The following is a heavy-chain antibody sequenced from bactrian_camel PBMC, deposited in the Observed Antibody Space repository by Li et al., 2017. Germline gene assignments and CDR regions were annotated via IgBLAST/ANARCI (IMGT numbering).Heavy chain of an antibody. J-gene: IGHJ4*01. CDR1: GSIYDTMC. Sequence: VQLVESGGGSVQPGGSLRLSCASSGSIYDTMCMGWVRQAPGKEREGVAAIDSDGSTSYADSMKGRFTISKDNAKNTLYLQMNSLKTEDTGVYYCATDLMVTTGEYTYWGQGTQVTVS. D-gene: IGHD5*01. CDR2: IDSDGST. CDR3: ATDLMVTTGEYTY. V-gene: IGHV3S53*01.